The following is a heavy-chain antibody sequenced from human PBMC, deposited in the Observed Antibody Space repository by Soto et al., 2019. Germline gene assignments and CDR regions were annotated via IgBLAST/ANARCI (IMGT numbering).Heavy chain of an antibody. CDR3: TTGSSGWSQGGFDP. V-gene: IGHV3-15*01. D-gene: IGHD6-19*01. J-gene: IGHJ5*02. CDR2: IKSKTDGGTT. CDR1: VLTFSNSW. Sequence: PRWHLRLSCAASVLTFSNSWLSWFRQAPWNVLEWVGRIKSKTDGGTTDYAAPVKGRFTISRDDSKNTLYLQMNSLKTEDTAVYYCTTGSSGWSQGGFDPWGQGTLVTVSS.